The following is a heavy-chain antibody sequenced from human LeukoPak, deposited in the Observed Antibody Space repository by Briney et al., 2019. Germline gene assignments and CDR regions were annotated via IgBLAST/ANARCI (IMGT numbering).Heavy chain of an antibody. CDR1: GFTFSNYA. CDR2: ISGSGGST. CDR3: AKGGTDYYDSSGYYLIDY. V-gene: IGHV3-23*01. Sequence: GGSLRLSCAASGFTFSNYAMSWVRQAPGKGLEWVSAISGSGGSTYYADSVKGRFTISRDNSKNTLYLQMNSLRAEDTAVYYCAKGGTDYYDSSGYYLIDYWGQGTLVTVSS. D-gene: IGHD3-22*01. J-gene: IGHJ4*02.